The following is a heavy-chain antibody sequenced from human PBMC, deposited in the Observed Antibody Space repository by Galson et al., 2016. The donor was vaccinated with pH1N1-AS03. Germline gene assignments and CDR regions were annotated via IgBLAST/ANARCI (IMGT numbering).Heavy chain of an antibody. CDR2: IYSGGIT. V-gene: IGHV3-53*01. J-gene: IGHJ4*02. Sequence: SLRLSCAASGFTVSSNHMSWVRQAPGKGLEWVSVIYSGGITYYADSVKGRFTISRDSSKNTLYLQMNSLRAEDTAVYYCARLRVVVVPAALGGSDYFDSWGQGTLVTVSS. D-gene: IGHD2-2*01. CDR3: ARLRVVVVPAALGGSDYFDS. CDR1: GFTVSSNH.